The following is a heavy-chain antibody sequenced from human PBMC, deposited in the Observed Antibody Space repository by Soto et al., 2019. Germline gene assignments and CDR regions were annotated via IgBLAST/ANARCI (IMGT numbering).Heavy chain of an antibody. Sequence: GASVKVSCKASGYTFTSYGISWVRQAPGQGLEWMGWISAYNGNTNYAQKLQGRVTMTTDTSTSTAYMELRSLRSDDTAVYYCARGATTTVTSNWFDPWGQGTLVTVSS. CDR1: GYTFTSYG. V-gene: IGHV1-18*01. D-gene: IGHD4-17*01. J-gene: IGHJ5*02. CDR3: ARGATTTVTSNWFDP. CDR2: ISAYNGNT.